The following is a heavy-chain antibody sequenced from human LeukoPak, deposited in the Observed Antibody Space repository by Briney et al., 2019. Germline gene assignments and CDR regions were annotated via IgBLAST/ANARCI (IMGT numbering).Heavy chain of an antibody. J-gene: IGHJ5*02. V-gene: IGHV3-7*02. CDR1: GFTFSRSW. Sequence: GGSLRLSCVASGFTFSRSWMSWVRQAPGKGLEWVANIKQDGSDKYYAASVKGRFTISRDNSKNTLFLQMNSLRDDDTAVYYCVRGVGVSRFNYFDPWGQGTLVIVSS. D-gene: IGHD6-13*01. CDR3: VRGVGVSRFNYFDP. CDR2: IKQDGSDK.